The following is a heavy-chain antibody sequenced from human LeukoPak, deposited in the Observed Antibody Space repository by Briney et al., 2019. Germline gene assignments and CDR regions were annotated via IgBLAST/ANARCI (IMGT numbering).Heavy chain of an antibody. CDR2: IWYDGSNK. CDR1: GFSFRAYT. J-gene: IGHJ5*02. Sequence: GGSLRLSCAASGFSFRAYTINWVRQAPGKGLEWVAVIWYDGSNKYYADSVKGRFTISRDNSKNTLYLQMNSLRAEDTAVYYCARRIKRRGNWFDPWGQGTLVTVSS. V-gene: IGHV3-33*08. CDR3: ARRIKRRGNWFDP. D-gene: IGHD2-15*01.